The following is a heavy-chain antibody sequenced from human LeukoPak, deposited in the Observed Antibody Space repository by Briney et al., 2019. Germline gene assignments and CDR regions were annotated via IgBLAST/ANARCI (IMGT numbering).Heavy chain of an antibody. V-gene: IGHV3-30-3*01. CDR2: ISYDGSNK. CDR3: ARDLAEGYGLDV. Sequence: GGSLRLSCAASGFTFSSYAMHWVRQAPGKGLEWVAVISYDGSNKYYADSVKGRFTISRDNSKNTLYLQMNSLRAEDTGVYYCARDLAEGYGLDVWGQGTTVTVSS. J-gene: IGHJ6*02. CDR1: GFTFSSYA.